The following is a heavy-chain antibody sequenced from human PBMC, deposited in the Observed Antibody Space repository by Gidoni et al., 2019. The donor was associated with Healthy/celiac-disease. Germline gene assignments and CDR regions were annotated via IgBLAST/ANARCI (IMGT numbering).Heavy chain of an antibody. CDR2: IDWDDDQ. CDR1: GFSVSTYGMR. Sequence: QVTLKESGPALVKPTQTLTLTCTFSGFSVSTYGMRVSWIRQPPGKALEWLARIDWDDDQFYSTSLKTRLTISKDTSKNQVVLTMTNMDPVDTATYFCARMWRYNWNYDAYDIWGQGTMVTVSS. CDR3: ARMWRYNWNYDAYDI. J-gene: IGHJ3*02. D-gene: IGHD1-7*01. V-gene: IGHV2-70*04.